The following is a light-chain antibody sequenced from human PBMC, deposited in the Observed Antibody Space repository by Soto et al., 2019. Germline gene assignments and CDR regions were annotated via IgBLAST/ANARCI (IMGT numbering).Light chain of an antibody. CDR2: GQS. J-gene: IGKJ5*01. Sequence: EIVLTQSAGSLSLSPGEGANLXCRASQSISSRKVASYQQKPGKGPRLLXXGQSSRATGIQERLSGSGSGKDFTLNISSLEPEEFAVYYCKQRYNWPPITFGQGTRLEIK. V-gene: IGKV3D-20*02. CDR3: KQRYNWPPIT. CDR1: QSISSRK.